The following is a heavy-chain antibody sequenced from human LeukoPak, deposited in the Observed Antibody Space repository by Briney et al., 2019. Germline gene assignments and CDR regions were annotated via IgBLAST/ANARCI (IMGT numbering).Heavy chain of an antibody. D-gene: IGHD5-12*01. CDR1: GFTFSNYA. J-gene: IGHJ4*02. V-gene: IGHV3-23*01. Sequence: GGSLRLSCAASGFTFSNYAMSWVRQAPGKGLEWVAAISGSGGSTYYADSVKGRFTISRDNSKNTLYLQMNSLRAEDTGVYYCAKDGGYDLYYFDYGGQGTLVTVSS. CDR2: ISGSGGST. CDR3: AKDGGYDLYYFDY.